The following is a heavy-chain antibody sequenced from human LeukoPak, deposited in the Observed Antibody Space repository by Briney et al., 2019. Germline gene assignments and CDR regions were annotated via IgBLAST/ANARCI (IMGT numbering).Heavy chain of an antibody. D-gene: IGHD6-19*01. J-gene: IGHJ6*02. CDR3: ARVVAVAGTSYYYYYGMDV. CDR2: IYYSGST. V-gene: IGHV4-30-4*01. CDR1: GGSISSGDYY. Sequence: SQTLSLTCTVSGGSISSGDYYWSCIRQPPGKGLEWIGYIYYSGSTYYNPSLKGRVTISVDTSKNQFSLKLSSVTAADTAVYYCARVVAVAGTSYYYYYGMDVWGQGTTVTVSS.